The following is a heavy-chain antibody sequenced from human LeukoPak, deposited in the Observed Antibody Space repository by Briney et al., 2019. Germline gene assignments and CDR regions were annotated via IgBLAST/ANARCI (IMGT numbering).Heavy chain of an antibody. J-gene: IGHJ5*02. Sequence: PGGSLRLSCAASGLTVGSNYVGWVRQAPGKGLEWVSVIYRDGSTYYADSVKGRFTISRDNSKNTLYLQMNNLRVEDTAVYYCARVMTAITNWFDPWGQGTLVTVSS. V-gene: IGHV3-66*01. CDR1: GLTVGSNY. CDR3: ARVMTAITNWFDP. D-gene: IGHD2-21*02. CDR2: IYRDGST.